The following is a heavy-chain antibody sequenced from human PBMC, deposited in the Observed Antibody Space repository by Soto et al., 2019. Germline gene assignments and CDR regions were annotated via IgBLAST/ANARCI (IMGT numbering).Heavy chain of an antibody. Sequence: ESGGGVVQPGRSPRLSCAASGFTFSSYGMHWVRQAPGKGLEWVAVIWYDGSNKYYADSVKGRFTISRDNSKNTLYLQMNSLRAEDTAVYYCARSRIAARPSATNYYYYYMDVWGKGTTVTVSS. CDR2: IWYDGSNK. V-gene: IGHV3-33*01. CDR1: GFTFSSYG. CDR3: ARSRIAARPSATNYYYYYMDV. J-gene: IGHJ6*03. D-gene: IGHD6-6*01.